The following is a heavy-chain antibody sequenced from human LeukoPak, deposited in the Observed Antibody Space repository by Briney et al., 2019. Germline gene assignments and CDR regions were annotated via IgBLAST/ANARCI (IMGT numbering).Heavy chain of an antibody. CDR3: TRPWQRRYYMDV. V-gene: IGHV4-34*01. Sequence: SETLSLTCAVYGESFSGYYWTWVRQPPGKGLEWIGDINHSGRTTYNPSLKSRVIISVDTSKTLFSLNLTPVTAADPPVYHCTRPWQRRYYMDVWGKGTTVAVSS. J-gene: IGHJ6*03. CDR1: GESFSGYY. CDR2: INHSGRT.